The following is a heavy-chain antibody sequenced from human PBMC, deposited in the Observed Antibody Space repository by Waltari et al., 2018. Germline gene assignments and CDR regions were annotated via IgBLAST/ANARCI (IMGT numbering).Heavy chain of an antibody. CDR2: IYSGGST. D-gene: IGHD3-22*01. CDR3: AKDQKLDNYYYYMDV. Sequence: EVQLLESGGGLVQPGGSLRLSCAASGFTFSSYAMSWVRPAPGKGLEWVSVIYSGGSTYYADSVKGRFTISRDNSKNTLYLQMNSLRAEDTAVYYCAKDQKLDNYYYYMDVWGKGTTVTVSS. CDR1: GFTFSSYA. V-gene: IGHV3-23*03. J-gene: IGHJ6*03.